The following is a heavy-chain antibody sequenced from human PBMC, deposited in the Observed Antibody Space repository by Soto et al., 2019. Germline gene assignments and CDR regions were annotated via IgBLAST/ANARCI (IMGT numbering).Heavy chain of an antibody. CDR2: TYYRSKWYN. CDR1: VDSVSSNSAA. Sequence: PSQTLSLTCAISVDSVSSNSAAWNWIRQSPSRGLEWLGRTYYRSKWYNYYAVSVKSRITINPDTSKNQFSLQLNSVTPEDTAVYYCARAYCSGFSSWAWSNWFHPRGQGTLGTLSS. D-gene: IGHD2-15*01. J-gene: IGHJ5*02. CDR3: ARAYCSGFSSWAWSNWFHP. V-gene: IGHV6-1*01.